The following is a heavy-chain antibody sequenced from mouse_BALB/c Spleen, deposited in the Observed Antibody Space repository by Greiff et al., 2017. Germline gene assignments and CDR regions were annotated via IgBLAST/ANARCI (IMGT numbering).Heavy chain of an antibody. J-gene: IGHJ2*01. CDR2: ISYSGST. V-gene: IGHV3-8*02. CDR3: ARWTFYYGNSYYFDY. CDR1: GDSITSGY. Sequence: EVQRVESGPSLVKPSQTLSLTCSVTGDSITSGYWNWIRKFPGNKLEYMGYISYSGSTYYNPSLKSRISITRDTSKNQYYLQLNSVTTEDTATYYCARWTFYYGNSYYFDYWGQGTTLTVSS. D-gene: IGHD2-1*01.